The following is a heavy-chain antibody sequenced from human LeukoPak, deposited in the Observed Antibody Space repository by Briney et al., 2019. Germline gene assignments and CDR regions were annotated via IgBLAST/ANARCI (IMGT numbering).Heavy chain of an antibody. Sequence: SETLSLTCTVSGYSISSGYYWGWIRQPPGKGLEWIGSIYHSGSTYYNPSLKSRVTISVDTSKNQFSLKLSSVTAADTAVYYCARGLVVVVVAATLGDDAFDIWGQGTMVTVSS. CDR3: ARGLVVVVVAATLGDDAFDI. D-gene: IGHD2-15*01. V-gene: IGHV4-38-2*02. CDR1: GYSISSGYY. J-gene: IGHJ3*02. CDR2: IYHSGST.